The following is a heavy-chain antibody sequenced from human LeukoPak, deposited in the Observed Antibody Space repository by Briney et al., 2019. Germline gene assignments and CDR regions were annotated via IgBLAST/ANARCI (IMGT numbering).Heavy chain of an antibody. CDR2: IYYSGST. CDR3: ARHRRITIFGVANWFDP. D-gene: IGHD3-3*01. CDR1: GGSISSSSYY. V-gene: IGHV4-39*01. Sequence: SETLSLTCTVSGGSISSSSYYWGWIRQPPGKGLEWIGSIYYSGSTYYNPSLKSRVTISVDTSKNQFSLKLSSVTAADTAVYYCARHRRITIFGVANWFDPWGQGTLVTVSS. J-gene: IGHJ5*02.